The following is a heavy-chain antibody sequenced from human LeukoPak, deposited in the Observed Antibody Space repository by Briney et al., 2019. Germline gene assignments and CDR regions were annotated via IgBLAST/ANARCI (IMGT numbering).Heavy chain of an antibody. D-gene: IGHD3/OR15-3a*01. J-gene: IGHJ4*02. Sequence: ASVNVTCKCSAYTFTGYYMHWVRQAPGQGLEWMGWINPNNGDTNFAQKFQGRVAMTKDTSMNTVYMELSSLRSDDTAVYYCARRGYEFSDLDNWGQGTLVTVSS. CDR3: ARRGYEFSDLDN. CDR2: INPNNGDT. CDR1: AYTFTGYY. V-gene: IGHV1-2*02.